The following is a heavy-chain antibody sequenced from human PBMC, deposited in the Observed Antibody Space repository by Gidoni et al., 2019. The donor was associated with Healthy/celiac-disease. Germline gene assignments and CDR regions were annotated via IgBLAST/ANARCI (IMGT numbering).Heavy chain of an antibody. Sequence: EVQLVESGGGLVKPGWSLRLSCAASGFTFSSYSMNWVRQAPGKGLEWVSSISSSSSYIYYADSVKGRFTISRDNAKNSLYLQMNSLRAEDTAVYYCAREPLYSSSSEWDYWGQGTLVTVSS. CDR2: ISSSSSYI. CDR1: GFTFSSYS. J-gene: IGHJ4*02. CDR3: AREPLYSSSSEWDY. D-gene: IGHD6-13*01. V-gene: IGHV3-21*01.